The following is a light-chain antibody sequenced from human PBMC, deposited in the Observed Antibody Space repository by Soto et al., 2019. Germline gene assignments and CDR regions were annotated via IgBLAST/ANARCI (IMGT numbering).Light chain of an antibody. CDR1: SSDVGGYNY. V-gene: IGLV2-14*01. CDR2: DVS. Sequence: QSALTQPASVSGSPGQSITISCTGTSSDVGGYNYVSWYQQHPGKAPKLMIYDVSNRPSGVSNRFSGSKSGNTASLTISALQAEDEAEDYCSSYRSSLPPVFGTGTKLTVL. CDR3: SSYRSSLPPV. J-gene: IGLJ1*01.